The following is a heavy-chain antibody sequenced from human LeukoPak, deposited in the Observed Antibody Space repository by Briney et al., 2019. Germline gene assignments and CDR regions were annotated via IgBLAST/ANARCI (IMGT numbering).Heavy chain of an antibody. CDR2: IKPDGSDK. V-gene: IGHV3-7*03. D-gene: IGHD2-2*02. CDR1: GFTFSTYW. Sequence: PGGSLRLSCAASGFTFSTYWMTWVRQAPGKGLEWVAIIKPDGSDKYYVDSVKGRFTISRDNAENTLFLQMNGLRPEDTAVFYCARGQYTDDLSYWGKETLVTVSS. CDR3: ARGQYTDDLSY. J-gene: IGHJ4*02.